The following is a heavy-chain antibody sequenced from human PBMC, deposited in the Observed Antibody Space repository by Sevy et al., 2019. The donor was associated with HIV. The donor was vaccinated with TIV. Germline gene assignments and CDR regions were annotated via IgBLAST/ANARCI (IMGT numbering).Heavy chain of an antibody. CDR2: LIPMFETA. Sequence: ASVKVSCKSSGGTFSNYAIGWVRQAPGQGLEWVGGLIPMFETANYAQKFQGKVTLTADGSTTTAYMEVSSLRSDGTAVYYWAGSYFDSSGYSPLYYYGMDVWGQGTTVTVSS. V-gene: IGHV1-69*13. CDR3: AGSYFDSSGYSPLYYYGMDV. J-gene: IGHJ6*02. CDR1: GGTFSNYA. D-gene: IGHD3-22*01.